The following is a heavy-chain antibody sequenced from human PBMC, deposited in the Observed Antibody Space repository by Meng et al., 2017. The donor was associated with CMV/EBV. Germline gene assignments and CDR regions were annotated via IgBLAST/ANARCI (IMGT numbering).Heavy chain of an antibody. V-gene: IGHV1-8*03. J-gene: IGHJ4*02. CDR1: GYTFTSYD. CDR3: ARARRDIVVVPAAYYFDY. Sequence: ASVKVSCKASGYTFTSYDINWVRQATGQGLEWMGWMNPNSGNTGYAQKFQGRVTITRNTSISTAYMELSSLRSEGTAVYYCARARRDIVVVPAAYYFDYWGQGTLVTVSS. D-gene: IGHD2-2*01. CDR2: MNPNSGNT.